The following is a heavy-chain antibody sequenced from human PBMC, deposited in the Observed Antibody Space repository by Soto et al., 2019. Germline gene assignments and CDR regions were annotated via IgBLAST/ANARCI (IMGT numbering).Heavy chain of an antibody. CDR3: TAVYCFATEGTDDNLYYCMDV. D-gene: IGHD2-15*01. Sequence: ASVKVSCKASGYTFTSYYMHWVRQAPGQGLEWMGIINPSGGSTSYAQKFQGRVTMTRDTSTSTVYMELSSLRSEDTAVDEGTAVYCFATEGTDDNLYYCMDVWGQGTTVTVSS. V-gene: IGHV1-46*01. CDR2: INPSGGST. CDR1: GYTFTSYY. J-gene: IGHJ6*02.